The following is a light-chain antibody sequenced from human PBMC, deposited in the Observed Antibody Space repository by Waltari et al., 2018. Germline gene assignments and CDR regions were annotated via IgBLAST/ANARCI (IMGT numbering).Light chain of an antibody. V-gene: IGLV1-51*01. CDR1: SSNTGNNY. Sequence: QSVLTQPPSVSAAPGQKVTISCSGSSSNTGNNYVSWYQQLPGTAPKLLIYDNNKRPSGIPDRCSGSKSGTSATLGITGLQTGDEADYYCGTWDSSLSAGVFDGGTKLTVL. CDR3: GTWDSSLSAGV. J-gene: IGLJ3*02. CDR2: DNN.